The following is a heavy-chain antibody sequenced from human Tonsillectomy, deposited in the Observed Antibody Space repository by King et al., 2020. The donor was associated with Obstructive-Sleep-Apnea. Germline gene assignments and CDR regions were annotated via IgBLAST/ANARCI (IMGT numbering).Heavy chain of an antibody. D-gene: IGHD5-24*01. CDR2: SSPISGTA. CDR3: ARDVGLDGYTLGY. J-gene: IGHJ4*02. Sequence: QLVQSGAEVKKPGSSVKVSCKASGGTFSSYAISWVRQAPGQGVEWMGGSSPISGTANYAQKFQCRVTITAYESTSTAYMELSSLRSEDTAVYYCARDVGLDGYTLGYWGQGTLVTVSS. CDR1: GGTFSSYA. V-gene: IGHV1-69*12.